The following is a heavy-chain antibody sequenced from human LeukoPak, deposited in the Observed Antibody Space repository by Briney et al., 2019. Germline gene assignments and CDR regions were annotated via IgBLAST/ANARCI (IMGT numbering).Heavy chain of an antibody. D-gene: IGHD3-10*01. J-gene: IGHJ5*02. Sequence: GGSLRLSCAASGFTFSSYWMHWVRQAPGKGLVWVSRINSDGSSTSYADSVKGRFTISRDNGKNTLYLQMNSLRAEDTAVYYCAMCPVVWFGEFQNWFDPWGQGTLVTVSS. CDR3: AMCPVVWFGEFQNWFDP. V-gene: IGHV3-74*01. CDR2: INSDGSST. CDR1: GFTFSSYW.